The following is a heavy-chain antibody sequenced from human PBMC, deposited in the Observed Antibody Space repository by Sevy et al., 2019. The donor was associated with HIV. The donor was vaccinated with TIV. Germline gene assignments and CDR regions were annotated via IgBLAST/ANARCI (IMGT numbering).Heavy chain of an antibody. CDR2: IYSGGT. CDR3: ARETRGIAVAGTLVRYYYYYMDV. V-gene: IGHV3-53*01. Sequence: GGSLRLSCAASGFTVSSNYMSWVRQAPGKGLEWVSVIYSGGTYYADSVKGRFTISRDNSKNTLYLQMNSLRAEDTAVYYCARETRGIAVAGTLVRYYYYYMDVWGKGTTVTVSS. CDR1: GFTVSSNY. D-gene: IGHD6-19*01. J-gene: IGHJ6*03.